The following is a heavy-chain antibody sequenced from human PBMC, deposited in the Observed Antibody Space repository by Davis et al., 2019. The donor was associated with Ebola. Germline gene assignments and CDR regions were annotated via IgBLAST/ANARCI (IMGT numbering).Heavy chain of an antibody. V-gene: IGHV3-64D*08. CDR3: VRDFVGANDF. Sequence: SLKISCSASGFTFANYAMHWVRQAPGRGLEYVSSISHDATSTYYAGSVKGRFTISRDNSKNTLYLQVSGLITEDTALYYCVRDFVGANDFWGQGTLVTVSS. CDR1: GFTFANYA. CDR2: ISHDATST. D-gene: IGHD1-26*01. J-gene: IGHJ4*02.